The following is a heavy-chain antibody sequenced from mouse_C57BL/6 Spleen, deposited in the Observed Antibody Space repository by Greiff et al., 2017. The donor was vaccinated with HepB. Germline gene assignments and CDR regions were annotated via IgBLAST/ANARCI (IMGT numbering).Heavy chain of an antibody. J-gene: IGHJ2*01. V-gene: IGHV5-9-1*02. CDR2: ISSGGDYI. Sequence: EVQVVESGEGLVKPGGSLKLSCAASGFTFSSYAMSWVRQTPEKRLEWVAYISSGGDYIYYADTVKGRFTISGDNARNTLYLQMSSLKSEDTAMYYCTRDNRNGVYFDYWGQGTTLTVSS. CDR1: GFTFSSYA. CDR3: TRDNRNGVYFDY.